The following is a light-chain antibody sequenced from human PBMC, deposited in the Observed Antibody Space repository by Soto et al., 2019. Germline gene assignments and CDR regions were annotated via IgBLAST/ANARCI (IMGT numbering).Light chain of an antibody. V-gene: IGKV3D-15*01. CDR2: DAS. CDR3: QQYNDWPLT. CDR1: QTVSSSY. Sequence: EIVLTQSPATLSVSPGERATLSCRTSQTVSSSYLAWYQQKPGLAPRLLIYDASTRPTGIPARFSGSGSGTEFTLTIISLQSEDSAVYYCQQYNDWPLTFGGGTKVDIK. J-gene: IGKJ4*01.